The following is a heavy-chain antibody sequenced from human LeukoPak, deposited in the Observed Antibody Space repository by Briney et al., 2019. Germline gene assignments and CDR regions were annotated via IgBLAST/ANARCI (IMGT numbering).Heavy chain of an antibody. V-gene: IGHV2-5*02. D-gene: IGHD5-18*01. CDR1: GFSLSTSGVG. CDR2: IYWDDDK. CDR3: AHRGYSYDIGRPYYFDY. J-gene: IGHJ4*02. Sequence: ASGPTLVKPTQTLTLTCTFSGFSLSTSGVGVGWIRQPPGKALEWLALIYWDDDKRYSPSLKSRLTITKDTSKNQVVLTMSNMDPVDTATYYCAHRGYSYDIGRPYYFDYWGQGTLVTVSS.